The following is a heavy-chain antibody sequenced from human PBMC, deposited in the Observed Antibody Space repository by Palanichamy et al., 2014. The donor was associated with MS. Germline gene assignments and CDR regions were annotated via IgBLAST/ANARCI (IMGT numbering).Heavy chain of an antibody. CDR3: TTDPPAYCGGDCYL. J-gene: IGHJ4*02. CDR1: GFTFSNAW. Sequence: EVQLVESGGGLVKPGGSFRLSCAASGFTFSNAWMNWVRQAPGKGLEWVGRIKSKTDGGTTDYAAPVKGRFTISRDDSKNTLYLQMNSLKTEDTAVYYCTTDPPAYCGGDCYLGGQGTLVTVSS. CDR2: IKSKTDGGTT. V-gene: IGHV3-15*07. D-gene: IGHD2-21*02.